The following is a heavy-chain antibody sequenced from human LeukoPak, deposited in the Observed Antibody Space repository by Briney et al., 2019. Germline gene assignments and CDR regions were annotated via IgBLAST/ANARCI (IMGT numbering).Heavy chain of an antibody. CDR2: INHSGST. Sequence: SETLSLTCAVYGGSFSGYYWSWIRQPPGKGLEWIGEINHSGSTNYNPSLKSRVTISVDTSKNQFSLKLSSVTAADTAVYYCARDGYSGSYYYYYYYMDVWGKGTTVTVSS. V-gene: IGHV4-34*01. CDR3: ARDGYSGSYYYYYYYMDV. D-gene: IGHD1-26*01. J-gene: IGHJ6*03. CDR1: GGSFSGYY.